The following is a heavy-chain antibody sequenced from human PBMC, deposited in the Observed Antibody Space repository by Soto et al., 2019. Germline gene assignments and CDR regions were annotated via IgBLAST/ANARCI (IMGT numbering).Heavy chain of an antibody. J-gene: IGHJ4*02. Sequence: EVQLLESGGGLVQPGGSLRLSCAASGFTFSSYAMSWVRQAPGKGLEWVSAISGSGGSTYYADSVKGRFTISRDNSKNPLYLQMNSLRAEDKAVYYCAKDPGQQLIYYFDYWGQGTLVTVSS. CDR2: ISGSGGST. D-gene: IGHD6-13*01. V-gene: IGHV3-23*01. CDR1: GFTFSSYA. CDR3: AKDPGQQLIYYFDY.